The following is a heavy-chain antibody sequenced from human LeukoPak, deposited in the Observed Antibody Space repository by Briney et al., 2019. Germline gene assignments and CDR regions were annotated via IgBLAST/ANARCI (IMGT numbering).Heavy chain of an antibody. CDR3: AKDIRTRTPAIGSGWVPFDH. V-gene: IGHV3-43D*03. D-gene: IGHD6-19*01. CDR1: GFTFDAYA. J-gene: IGHJ4*02. Sequence: GGSLRLSCAASGFTFDAYAMRWVRQAPGNGMEWVTLISWAADSASSAYYVKGRFTFSRYNTKKSLYLQMNSLRGGDTALYYCAKDIRTRTPAIGSGWVPFDHWGQGTLVTVSS. CDR2: ISWAADSA.